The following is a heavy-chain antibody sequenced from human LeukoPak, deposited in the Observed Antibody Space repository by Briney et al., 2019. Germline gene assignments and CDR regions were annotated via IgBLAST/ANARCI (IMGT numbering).Heavy chain of an antibody. CDR3: ARGDLVGGYCSSTSCPSFDP. D-gene: IGHD2-2*01. V-gene: IGHV1-46*01. CDR2: INPSGGST. J-gene: IGHJ5*02. CDR1: GYTFTSYY. Sequence: ASVKVSCKASGYTFTSYYMPWVRQAPGQGLEWMGIINPSGGSTSYAQKFQGRVTMTRDMSTSTVYMELSSLRSEDTAVYYCARGDLVGGYCSSTSCPSFDPWGQGTLVTVSS.